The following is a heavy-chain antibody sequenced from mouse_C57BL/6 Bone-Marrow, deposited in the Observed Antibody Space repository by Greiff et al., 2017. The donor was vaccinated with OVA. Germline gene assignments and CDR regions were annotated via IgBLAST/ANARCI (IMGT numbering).Heavy chain of an antibody. V-gene: IGHV1-78*01. CDR2: IYPRAGST. CDR3: ARSETAQAGYYFDY. CDR1: GYTFTDHT. J-gene: IGHJ2*01. D-gene: IGHD3-2*02. Sequence: VQLQQSDAELVKPGASVKISCKVSGYTFTDHTIHWMKQRPEQGLAWIGYIYPRAGSTKYNEKFKGKATFTADKSSSTAYMQLNSLTSEDSAVYFCARSETAQAGYYFDYWGQGTTLTVSS.